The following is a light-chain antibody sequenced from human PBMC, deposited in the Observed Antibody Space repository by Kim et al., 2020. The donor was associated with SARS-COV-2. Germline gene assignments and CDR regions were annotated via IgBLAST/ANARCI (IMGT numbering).Light chain of an antibody. CDR2: RDT. V-gene: IGLV3-9*01. CDR3: QVWDSSTVI. Sequence: SVALGQTARITWGRNNMGRKKVHWYQQKPGQAPVLVIYRDTNRPSGIPERFSGSNAGNTATLTNSRAQAGDEADYYCQVWDSSTVIFGRGTQLTVL. J-gene: IGLJ2*01. CDR1: NMGRKK.